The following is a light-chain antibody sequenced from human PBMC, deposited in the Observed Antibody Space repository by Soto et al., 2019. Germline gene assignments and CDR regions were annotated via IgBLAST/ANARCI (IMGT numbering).Light chain of an antibody. Sequence: EIVLTQSPGTLSLSPGERATLSCRASQSVTSSYLAWYQHKRGQAPRLLIYGASSRATGIPDRFGGSGSGPDFTLTISRLEPEDFAVYYCQQRSNWPPWGTFGPGTKVDIK. V-gene: IGKV3D-20*02. CDR2: GAS. J-gene: IGKJ3*01. CDR1: QSVTSSY. CDR3: QQRSNWPPWGT.